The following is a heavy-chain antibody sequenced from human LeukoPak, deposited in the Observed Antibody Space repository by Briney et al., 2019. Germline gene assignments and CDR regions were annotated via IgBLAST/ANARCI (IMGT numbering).Heavy chain of an antibody. V-gene: IGHV3-23*01. Sequence: PGGSLRLSCAASGFTFSSYAMSWVRQAPGKGLEWVSAISGSGGSTYYADSVKGRFTISRDNSKNTLYLQMNSLRAEDTAVYYCARDLLTPYYYDSSGSDYWGQGTLVTVSS. D-gene: IGHD3-22*01. CDR2: ISGSGGST. J-gene: IGHJ4*02. CDR3: ARDLLTPYYYDSSGSDY. CDR1: GFTFSSYA.